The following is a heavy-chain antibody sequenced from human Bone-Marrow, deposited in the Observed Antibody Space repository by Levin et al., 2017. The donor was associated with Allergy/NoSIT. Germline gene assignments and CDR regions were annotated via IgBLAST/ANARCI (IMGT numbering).Heavy chain of an antibody. CDR2: ISGSGGST. D-gene: IGHD2-15*01. Sequence: ETLSLTCAASGFTFSSYAMSWVRQAPGKGLEWVSAISGSGGSTYYADSVKGRFTISRDNSKNTLYLQMNSLRAEDTAVYYCAKGEGYCSGGSCPGGYMDVWGKGTTVTVSS. CDR3: AKGEGYCSGGSCPGGYMDV. J-gene: IGHJ6*03. CDR1: GFTFSSYA. V-gene: IGHV3-23*01.